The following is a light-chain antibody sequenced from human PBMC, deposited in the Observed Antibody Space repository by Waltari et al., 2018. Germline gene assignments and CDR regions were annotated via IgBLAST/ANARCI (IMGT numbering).Light chain of an antibody. Sequence: EVAMTQSPATLSLSPGERATLSCRASQSVSSYLGWYQQKPGQAPRLLIYHVSNRATGIPARFSGSGSGTDFTLTISSLEPEDFAVYYCHQRSDWPYTFGQGTKLEIK. V-gene: IGKV3-11*01. J-gene: IGKJ2*01. CDR3: HQRSDWPYT. CDR2: HVS. CDR1: QSVSSY.